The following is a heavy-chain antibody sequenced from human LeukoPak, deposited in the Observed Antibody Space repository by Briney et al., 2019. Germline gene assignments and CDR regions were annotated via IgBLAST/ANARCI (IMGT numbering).Heavy chain of an antibody. V-gene: IGHV4-4*02. CDR1: GGSISSSNW. Sequence: SETLSLTCAVSGGSISSSNWWSWVRQPPGKGLEWIGEIYHSGSTNYNPSLKSRVTISVDKSKNQFSLKLSSVSAADTAVYYCASSSSSWYGYFDYWGQGTLVTVS. CDR3: ASSSSSWYGYFDY. D-gene: IGHD6-13*01. CDR2: IYHSGST. J-gene: IGHJ4*02.